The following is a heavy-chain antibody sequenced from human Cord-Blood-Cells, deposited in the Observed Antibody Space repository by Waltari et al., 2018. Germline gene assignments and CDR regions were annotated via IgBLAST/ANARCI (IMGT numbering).Heavy chain of an antibody. CDR1: GGTFSSYA. V-gene: IGHV1-69*01. D-gene: IGHD6-13*01. J-gene: IGHJ4*02. CDR2: IIPIFGTA. CDR3: ARGMFPAETIAAIDY. Sequence: QVQLVQSGAEVKKPGSSVKVSCKASGGTFSSYAISWVRQAPGQGLEWMGGIIPIFGTANSAQKFQGRVTITAGESTSTAYMGLSSLRSEDTAVYYCARGMFPAETIAAIDYWGQGTLVTVSS.